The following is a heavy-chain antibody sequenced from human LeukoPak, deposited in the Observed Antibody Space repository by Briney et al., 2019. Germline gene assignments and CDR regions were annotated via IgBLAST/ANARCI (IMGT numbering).Heavy chain of an antibody. Sequence: GGSLRLSCAASGFTFSTYGMHWVRQAPGKGLEWVAVISYDGSNKYYADSVKGRFTISRDNSKNTLYLQMNSLRAEDTAVYYCATRYCTISACRASSYKSFDVWGKGTTVTVSS. V-gene: IGHV3-30*03. J-gene: IGHJ6*04. CDR3: ATRYCTISACRASSYKSFDV. CDR2: ISYDGSNK. CDR1: GFTFSTYG. D-gene: IGHD2-8*01.